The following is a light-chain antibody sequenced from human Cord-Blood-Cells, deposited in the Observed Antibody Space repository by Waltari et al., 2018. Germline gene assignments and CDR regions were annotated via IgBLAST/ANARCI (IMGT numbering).Light chain of an antibody. CDR1: SSDVGSYNL. V-gene: IGLV2-23*02. CDR2: EVS. J-gene: IGLJ1*01. CDR3: CSYAGSSTFEV. Sequence: PASVSGSPGQSITISCTGTSSDVGSYNLVSWYQQHPGKAPKLMIYEVSKRPSGVSNRFSGSKSGNTASLTISGLQAEDEADYYCCSYAGSSTFEVFGTGTKVTVL.